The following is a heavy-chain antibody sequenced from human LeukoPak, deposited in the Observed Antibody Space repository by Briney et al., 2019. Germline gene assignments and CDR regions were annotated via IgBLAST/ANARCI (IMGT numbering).Heavy chain of an antibody. CDR2: IYPGDSDT. J-gene: IGHJ6*02. CDR1: GYRFTSYW. V-gene: IGHV5-51*01. Sequence: GESLKSSCKGSGYRFTSYWIGWVRQMTGKGLEWMGIIYPGDSDTRYSPSFQGQVTISADKSISTAYLQWSSLKASDTAMYYCARLSSSGWYGSPRLYYYYGMDVWGQGTTVTVSS. D-gene: IGHD6-19*01. CDR3: ARLSSSGWYGSPRLYYYYGMDV.